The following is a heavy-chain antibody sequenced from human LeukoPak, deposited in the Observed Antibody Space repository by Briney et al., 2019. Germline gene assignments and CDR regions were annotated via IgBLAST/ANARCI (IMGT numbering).Heavy chain of an antibody. J-gene: IGHJ4*02. Sequence: GGSLRLSCAASGFTFSTYWMGWVRQAPGKGLEWVSAISGSGGSTYYADSVKGRFTISRDNSKNTLYLQMNSLRAEDTAVYYCAKWNDGYFDYWGQGTLVTVSS. CDR2: ISGSGGST. D-gene: IGHD1-1*01. V-gene: IGHV3-23*01. CDR3: AKWNDGYFDY. CDR1: GFTFSTYW.